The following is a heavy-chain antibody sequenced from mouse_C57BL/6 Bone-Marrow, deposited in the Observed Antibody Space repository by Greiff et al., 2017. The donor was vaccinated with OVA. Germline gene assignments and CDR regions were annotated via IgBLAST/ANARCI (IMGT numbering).Heavy chain of an antibody. D-gene: IGHD1-1*01. V-gene: IGHV1-55*01. CDR3: AREGYYGNYAMDD. Sequence: QVQLQQPGAELVKPGASVKMSCKASGYTFTSYWITWVKQRPGQGLEWIGDIYPGSGSTNYNEKFKSKATLTVDTSSSPAYMQLSSLTSEDSAVYYCAREGYYGNYAMDDWGRGTAVTVSA. J-gene: IGHJ4*01. CDR2: IYPGSGST. CDR1: GYTFTSYW.